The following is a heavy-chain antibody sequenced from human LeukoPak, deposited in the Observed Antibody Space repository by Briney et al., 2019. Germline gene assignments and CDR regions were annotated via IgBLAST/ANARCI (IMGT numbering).Heavy chain of an antibody. V-gene: IGHV1-18*01. CDR2: ISAYNGDT. Sequence: ASVQVSCKTSGYIFAHNGISWVRQAPGQGPEWMGWISAYNGDTNYAQNFQGRVTMTRDTSTSTAYMELSSLRSEDTAVYYCARISSWYGDLGPQNTYYFDYWGRGTLVTVSS. D-gene: IGHD6-13*01. CDR3: ARISSWYGDLGPQNTYYFDY. CDR1: GYIFAHNG. J-gene: IGHJ4*02.